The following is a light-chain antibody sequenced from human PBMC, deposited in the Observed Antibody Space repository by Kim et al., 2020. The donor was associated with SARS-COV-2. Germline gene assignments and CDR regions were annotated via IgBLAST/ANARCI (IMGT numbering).Light chain of an antibody. CDR3: ATWDDSLSGRV. Sequence: QRVSIVWCGGSSNIGGSYVMWYQQVPGAAPKLLIFTNSQRPSGVPGRFSGSKSGTSATLAISGLRSEDEADYYCATWDDSLSGRVFGGGTQLTVL. J-gene: IGLJ2*01. CDR2: TNS. CDR1: SSNIGGSY. V-gene: IGLV1-47*02.